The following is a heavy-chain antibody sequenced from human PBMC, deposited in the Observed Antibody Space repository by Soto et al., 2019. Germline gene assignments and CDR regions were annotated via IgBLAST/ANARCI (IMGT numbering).Heavy chain of an antibody. V-gene: IGHV1-2*04. CDR1: GYTFSAYY. J-gene: IGHJ4*02. D-gene: IGHD2-21*01. Sequence: QVQLVQSGAEVKKPGASVKVSCKTSGYTFSAYYMHWVRQAPGQGLEWMGWINPNDGDTKYAQKFQAWFTMTRDTSISTAYMEMTRLRSDDTAVYYCARGVRGAAYTDYWGQGTLVTVSS. CDR3: ARGVRGAAYTDY. CDR2: INPNDGDT.